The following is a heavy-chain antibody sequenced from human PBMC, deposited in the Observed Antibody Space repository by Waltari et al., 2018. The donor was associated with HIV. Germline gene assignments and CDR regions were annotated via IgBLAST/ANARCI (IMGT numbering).Heavy chain of an antibody. CDR2: ISISSTYR. Sequence: EVQLVESGGGLVKPGGSLRLSCAASGFTFSTYSMNWVRQAPGKGLEWVSSISISSTYRYYADSVKGRFTISRDNAKNSLYLQMNSLRAEDTAVYYCARGRDIVATWRDYFDYWGQGTLVTVSS. J-gene: IGHJ4*02. CDR3: ARGRDIVATWRDYFDY. V-gene: IGHV3-21*01. CDR1: GFTFSTYS. D-gene: IGHD5-12*01.